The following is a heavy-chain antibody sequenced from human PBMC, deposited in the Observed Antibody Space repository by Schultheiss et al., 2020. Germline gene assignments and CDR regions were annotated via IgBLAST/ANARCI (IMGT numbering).Heavy chain of an antibody. D-gene: IGHD6-19*01. CDR1: GYTFTGYY. V-gene: IGHV1-2*02. Sequence: ASVKVSCKASGYTFTGYYMHWVRQAPGQGLEWMGWINPNSGGTNYAQKFQGRVTMTRDTSISTAYMELSRLRSDDTAVYYCARDRSIAVAGTDYWGQGTLVTVSS. CDR3: ARDRSIAVAGTDY. CDR2: INPNSGGT. J-gene: IGHJ4*02.